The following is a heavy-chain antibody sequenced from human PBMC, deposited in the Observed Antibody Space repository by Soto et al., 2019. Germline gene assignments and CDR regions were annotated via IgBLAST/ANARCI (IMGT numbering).Heavy chain of an antibody. Sequence: LGESLKISCKVSGYSFTSYWIGWVRQMPGKGLECMGIIYPGDSDTRYSPSFQGQVTISADKSISTAYLRWSSLKASDTAMYYCAGGGVRVVITGTRDYYGMDVWGQGTTVTVSS. CDR1: GYSFTSYW. V-gene: IGHV5-51*01. D-gene: IGHD3-10*01. CDR3: AGGGVRVVITGTRDYYGMDV. J-gene: IGHJ6*02. CDR2: IYPGDSDT.